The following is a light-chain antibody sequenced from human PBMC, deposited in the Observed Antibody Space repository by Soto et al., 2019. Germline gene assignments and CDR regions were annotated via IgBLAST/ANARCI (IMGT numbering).Light chain of an antibody. Sequence: QSALTQPASVSGSPGQSITISCTGTSSDVGGYNYVSWYQQHPGKAPKLMIYEVSNRPSGVSNRFSGSKSGNTASLTISGLQAEDEPHYYCSSYTSSSTLYVFGTGTKATVL. CDR2: EVS. CDR3: SSYTSSSTLYV. V-gene: IGLV2-14*01. J-gene: IGLJ1*01. CDR1: SSDVGGYNY.